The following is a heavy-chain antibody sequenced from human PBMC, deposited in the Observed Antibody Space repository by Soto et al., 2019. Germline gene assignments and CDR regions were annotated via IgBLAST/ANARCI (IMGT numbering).Heavy chain of an antibody. Sequence: GGSLRLSCAASGFTLSSYGMHWVRQAPGKGLEWVAVIWYDGSNKYYADSVKGRFTISRDNSKNTLYLQMNSLRAEDTAVYYCARGEGPQAFDIWGQGTMVTVSS. V-gene: IGHV3-33*01. CDR1: GFTLSSYG. J-gene: IGHJ3*02. CDR3: ARGEGPQAFDI. CDR2: IWYDGSNK.